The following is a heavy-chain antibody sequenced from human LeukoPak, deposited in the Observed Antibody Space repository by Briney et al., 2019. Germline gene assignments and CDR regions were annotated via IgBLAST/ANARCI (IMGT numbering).Heavy chain of an antibody. D-gene: IGHD3-10*01. CDR3: ARDERWFGDYYYYYGMDV. J-gene: IGHJ6*02. V-gene: IGHV1-69*04. CDR2: IIPILGVA. CDR1: GGTFSSYA. Sequence: SVKVSCKASGGTFSSYAISWVRQAPGQGLEWMGRIIPILGVANYAQKFQGRVTITADKSTSTAYMELSSLRPEDTAVYYCARDERWFGDYYYYYGMDVWGQGTTVTVSS.